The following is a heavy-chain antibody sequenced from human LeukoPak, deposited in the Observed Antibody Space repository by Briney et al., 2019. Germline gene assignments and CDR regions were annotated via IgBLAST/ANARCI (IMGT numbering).Heavy chain of an antibody. J-gene: IGHJ4*02. V-gene: IGHV3-7*01. CDR3: ARASRAAGICSDY. D-gene: IGHD6-13*01. CDR1: GFTFSSYW. CDR2: IKQDGSEK. Sequence: PGGSLRLSCAASGFTFSSYWMSWVRQAPGKGLEWVANIKQDGSEKYYVDSVKGRFTISRDNSKNSLYLQMNSLRAEDTAVYYCARASRAAGICSDYWGQGTLVTVSS.